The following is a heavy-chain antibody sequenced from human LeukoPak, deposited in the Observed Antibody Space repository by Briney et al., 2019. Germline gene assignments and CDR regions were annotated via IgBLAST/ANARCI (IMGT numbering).Heavy chain of an antibody. J-gene: IGHJ4*02. D-gene: IGHD6-19*01. CDR3: ATVAVAGDLDY. Sequence: GASVKVSCKASGYTFTSYGICWVRQAPGQGLEWMGWISAYNGNTNYAQKLQGRVTMTTDTSTSTAYMELRSLRSDDTAVYYCATVAVAGDLDYWGQGTLVTVSS. CDR2: ISAYNGNT. V-gene: IGHV1-18*01. CDR1: GYTFTSYG.